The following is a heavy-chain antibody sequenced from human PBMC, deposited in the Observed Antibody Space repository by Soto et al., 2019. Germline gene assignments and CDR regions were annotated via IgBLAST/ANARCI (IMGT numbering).Heavy chain of an antibody. D-gene: IGHD3-16*01. CDR2: AYYSGST. J-gene: IGHJ6*02. Sequence: QLQLQESGPGLVKPSETLSLTCSVSGSSIITSYYWGWIRQPPGKGLEWIGSAYYSGSTYYNTSLKSRITIFVDTSKSKYSLLLCPATSADTAVYYCARHAWARFYGMHGWGQGTTVTVSS. CDR3: ARHAWARFYGMHG. CDR1: GSSIITSYY. V-gene: IGHV4-39*01.